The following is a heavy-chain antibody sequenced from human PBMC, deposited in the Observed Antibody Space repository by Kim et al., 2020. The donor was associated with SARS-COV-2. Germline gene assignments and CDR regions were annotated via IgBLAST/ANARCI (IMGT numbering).Heavy chain of an antibody. J-gene: IGHJ4*02. D-gene: IGHD3-16*01. CDR2: INPNSSGT. CDR1: GYTFTDSH. CDR3: ARLGRYDSWRG. Sequence: ASVKVSCKASGYTFTDSHIHWVRQAPGQGLDWMGWINPNSSGTNYAQKFQGRVTLTRDTSINTAYMELSSLTSDDTAVYFCARLGRYDSWRGWGQGTLVTVSS. V-gene: IGHV1-2*02.